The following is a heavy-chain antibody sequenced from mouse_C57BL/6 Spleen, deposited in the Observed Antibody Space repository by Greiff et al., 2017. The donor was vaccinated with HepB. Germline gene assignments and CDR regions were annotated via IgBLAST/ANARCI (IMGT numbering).Heavy chain of an antibody. CDR3: PNTTVEANAMDD. V-gene: IGHV14-3*01. Sequence: EVQLQESVAELVRPGASVKLSCTASGFNIKNTYMHWVKQRPEQGLEWIGRIDPANGNTKYAPKFQGKATITADTSSNTAYLQLSSLTSEDTDIYYGPNTTVEANAMDDWGKGSSVTVAS. J-gene: IGHJ4*01. CDR2: IDPANGNT. D-gene: IGHD1-1*01. CDR1: GFNIKNTY.